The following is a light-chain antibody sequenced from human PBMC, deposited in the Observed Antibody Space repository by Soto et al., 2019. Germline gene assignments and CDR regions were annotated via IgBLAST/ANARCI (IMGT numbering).Light chain of an antibody. CDR1: QSVSYN. CDR2: GAF. V-gene: IGKV3-15*01. CDR3: QQYKNWPPLT. Sequence: EIVMTQSPATLSVSPGETATRSCRASQSVSYNLAWYQQKPGQGPRLLIYGAFTRATGIPARFSGSGSGTDFTLTISSLQSEDFAVYYCQQYKNWPPLTFGGGTQVEIK. J-gene: IGKJ4*01.